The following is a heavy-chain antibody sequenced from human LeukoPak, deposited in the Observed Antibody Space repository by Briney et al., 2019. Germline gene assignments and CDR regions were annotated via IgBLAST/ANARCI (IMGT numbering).Heavy chain of an antibody. D-gene: IGHD5-18*01. CDR2: ISWNSGSI. V-gene: IGHV3-9*01. Sequence: GGSLRLSCAASGFTFEDYAMHWVRHAPGKGREGVSGISWNSGSIGYADSVKGRFTISRDNAKNSLYLQMNSLRTEDTAMYYCAKDMGYTFGHAFDYWGQGTLVTVSS. CDR3: AKDMGYTFGHAFDY. CDR1: GFTFEDYA. J-gene: IGHJ4*02.